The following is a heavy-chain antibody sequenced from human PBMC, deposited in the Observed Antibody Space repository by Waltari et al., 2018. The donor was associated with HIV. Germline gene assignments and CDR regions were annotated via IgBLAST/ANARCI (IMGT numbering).Heavy chain of an antibody. CDR3: ARDRPYYYGSGSLRYFDY. Sequence: QVQLQESGPGLVKPSQTLSLTCTVSGGSISRGSYYWSWLRQPAGKGLEWIGRIYTSGSSNYNPSLKSRVTISVDTSKNQFSLKLSSVTAADTAVYYCARDRPYYYGSGSLRYFDYWGQGTLVTVSS. CDR1: GGSISRGSYY. CDR2: IYTSGSS. J-gene: IGHJ4*02. D-gene: IGHD3-10*01. V-gene: IGHV4-61*02.